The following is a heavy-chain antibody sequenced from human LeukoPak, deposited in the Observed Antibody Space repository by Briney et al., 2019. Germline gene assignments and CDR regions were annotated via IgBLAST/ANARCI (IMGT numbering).Heavy chain of an antibody. Sequence: SETLSLTCTVSGYSISSGYYWGWIRQPPGKGLEWIGSIYHSGSTYYNPSLKSRVTISVDTSKNQFSLRLSSVTAADTAVYYCARAAAYYYYYMDVWGKGTTVTVSS. CDR1: GYSISSGYY. J-gene: IGHJ6*03. D-gene: IGHD6-25*01. V-gene: IGHV4-38-2*02. CDR2: IYHSGST. CDR3: ARAAAYYYYYMDV.